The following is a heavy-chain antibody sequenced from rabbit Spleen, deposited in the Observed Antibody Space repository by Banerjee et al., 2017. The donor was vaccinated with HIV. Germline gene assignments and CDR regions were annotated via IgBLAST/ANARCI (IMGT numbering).Heavy chain of an antibody. CDR1: GFSFSDRDV. Sequence: QQQLVESGGGLVKPGASLTLTCKASGFSFSDRDVMCWVRQAPGKGLEWIGYIDPVFGITYYASWVNGRFSISRENAQNTVFLQMTSLTAADTATYFCARDGAGGSYFALWGQGTLVTVS. CDR2: IDPVFGIT. J-gene: IGHJ3*01. CDR3: ARDGAGGSYFAL. V-gene: IGHV1S47*01. D-gene: IGHD8-1*01.